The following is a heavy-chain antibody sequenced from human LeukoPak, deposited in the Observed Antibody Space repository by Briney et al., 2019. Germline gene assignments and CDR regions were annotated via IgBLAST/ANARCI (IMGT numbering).Heavy chain of an antibody. Sequence: GASVKVSCKASGYTFTSYYMHWVRQAPGQGLEWMGIINPSGGSTSYAQKFQGRVTMTRGMSTSTVYMELSSLRSEDTAVYYCARLGYCSGGSCRYYFDYWGQGTLVTVSS. CDR2: INPSGGST. CDR1: GYTFTSYY. CDR3: ARLGYCSGGSCRYYFDY. D-gene: IGHD2-15*01. J-gene: IGHJ4*02. V-gene: IGHV1-46*01.